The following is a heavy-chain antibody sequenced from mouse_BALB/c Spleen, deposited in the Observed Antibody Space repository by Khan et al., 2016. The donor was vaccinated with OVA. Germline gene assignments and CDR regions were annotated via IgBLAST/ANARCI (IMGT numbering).Heavy chain of an antibody. J-gene: IGHJ2*01. V-gene: IGHV3-2*02. CDR1: GYSITSDYA. Sequence: EVQLQESGPGPVNPSQSLSLTCTVTGYSITSDYAWNWIRQFPGNKLEWMGYISYSGRTSYNPSLKSRISITRDTSKNQVFLQLKSVTTEDTATYFCARSVTITTVVATDFYYWGQGTTLTVSS. CDR3: ARSVTITTVVATDFYY. D-gene: IGHD1-1*01. CDR2: ISYSGRT.